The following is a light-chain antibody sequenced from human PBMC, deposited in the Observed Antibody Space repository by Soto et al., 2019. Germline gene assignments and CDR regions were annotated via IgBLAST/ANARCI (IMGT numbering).Light chain of an antibody. CDR1: QSISSW. CDR3: QQYNSYSWT. V-gene: IGKV1-5*01. J-gene: IGKJ1*01. Sequence: IRMTQSPSTLSGSVGDRVTITCRASQSISSWLAWYQQKPGKAPKLLIYDASSLESGVPSRFSGSGSGTEFTLTISSLQPDDFATYYCQQYNSYSWTFGQGTKVDI. CDR2: DAS.